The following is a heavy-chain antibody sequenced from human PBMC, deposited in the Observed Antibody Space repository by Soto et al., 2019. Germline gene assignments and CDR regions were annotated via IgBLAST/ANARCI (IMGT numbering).Heavy chain of an antibody. CDR1: GGSFSGYC. CDR3: ARGSATINIPVADAFDI. D-gene: IGHD2-2*02. CDR2: INHSGST. V-gene: IGHV4-34*01. J-gene: IGHJ3*02. Sequence: PSETLSLTCAVYGGSFSGYCWSWIRQPPGKGLEWIGEINHSGSTNYNPSLKSRVTISVDTSKNQFSLKLSSVTVADTAVYYCARGSATINIPVADAFDIWGQGTMVTVSS.